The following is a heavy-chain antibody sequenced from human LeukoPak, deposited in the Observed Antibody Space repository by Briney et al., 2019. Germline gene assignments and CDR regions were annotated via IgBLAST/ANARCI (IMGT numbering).Heavy chain of an antibody. CDR2: ISGSGGST. CDR1: GFIFSSYA. V-gene: IGHV3-23*01. CDR3: AKDHGYYGSGSYFDY. J-gene: IGHJ4*02. D-gene: IGHD3-10*01. Sequence: PGGSLRLSCAASGFIFSSYAMSWVRQAPGKGLEWVSAISGSGGSTYYADSVKGRFTISRDNSKNTLYLQMNSLRAEDTAVYYCAKDHGYYGSGSYFDYWGQGTLVTVSS.